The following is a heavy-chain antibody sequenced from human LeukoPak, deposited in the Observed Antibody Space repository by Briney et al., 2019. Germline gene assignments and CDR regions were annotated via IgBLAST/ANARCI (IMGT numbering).Heavy chain of an antibody. V-gene: IGHV4-59*01. D-gene: IGHD5-24*01. Sequence: SETLSLTCTVSGGSISSYYWSWIRQPPGKGLEWIGYIYYSGSTNYNPSPKSRVTISVDTSKNQFSLKLSSVTAADTAVYYCARTRRDGYSIDYWGQGTLVTVSS. CDR2: IYYSGST. CDR1: GGSISSYY. J-gene: IGHJ4*02. CDR3: ARTRRDGYSIDY.